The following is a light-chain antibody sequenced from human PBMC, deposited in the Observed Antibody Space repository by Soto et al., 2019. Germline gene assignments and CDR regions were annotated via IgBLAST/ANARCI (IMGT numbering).Light chain of an antibody. Sequence: QPVLTQSPSASASLGASVKLTCTLSSGHSSYAIAWHQQQPEKGPRYLMKLNSDGSHSKGDGIPDRFSGSSSGAERYLTISNLQSEDEADYYCQTWGTGIKGVFGTGTKLTVL. CDR3: QTWGTGIKGV. CDR1: SGHSSYA. CDR2: LNSDGSH. V-gene: IGLV4-69*01. J-gene: IGLJ1*01.